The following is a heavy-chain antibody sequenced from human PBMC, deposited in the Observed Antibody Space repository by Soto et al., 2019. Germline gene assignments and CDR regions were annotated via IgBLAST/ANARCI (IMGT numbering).Heavy chain of an antibody. CDR2: IYYSGST. J-gene: IGHJ4*02. CDR3: ARLRAGVHYDY. CDR1: GGSISSYY. Sequence: SETLSLTCTVSGGSISSYYWSWIRQPPGKGLEWIGYIYYSGSTNYNPSLKSRVTISVDTSKKQFSLELSSMTAADTAVYYCARLRAGVHYDYWGQGTLVTVSS. D-gene: IGHD3-10*01. V-gene: IGHV4-59*08.